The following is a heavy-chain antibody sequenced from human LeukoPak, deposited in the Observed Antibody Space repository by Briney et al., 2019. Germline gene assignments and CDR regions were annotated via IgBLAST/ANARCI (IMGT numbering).Heavy chain of an antibody. J-gene: IGHJ6*02. Sequence: SETLSLTCTVSGGSISSYYWSWLRQPPGKGLEWIGYIYYSGSTNYNPSLKSRVTISVDTSKNQFSLKLSSVTAADTAVYYCARHGVGATSSVNYYYYYGMDVWGQGTTVTVSS. CDR2: IYYSGST. CDR3: ARHGVGATSSVNYYYYYGMDV. V-gene: IGHV4-59*08. D-gene: IGHD1-26*01. CDR1: GGSISSYY.